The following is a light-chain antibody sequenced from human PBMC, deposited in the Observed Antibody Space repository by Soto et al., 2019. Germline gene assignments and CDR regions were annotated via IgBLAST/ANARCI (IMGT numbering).Light chain of an antibody. CDR2: EVS. J-gene: IGLJ1*01. CDR3: SSYTSSNTDV. CDR1: SSDIGSYNF. V-gene: IGLV2-14*01. Sequence: QSVLTQPASVSGSPGQSITISCTGTSSDIGSYNFVSWYRHHPGIAPKLMIFEVSNRPLGVSNRFSGSKSGNTASLTISGLRAEDEADYYCSSYTSSNTDVFGTGTKVTVL.